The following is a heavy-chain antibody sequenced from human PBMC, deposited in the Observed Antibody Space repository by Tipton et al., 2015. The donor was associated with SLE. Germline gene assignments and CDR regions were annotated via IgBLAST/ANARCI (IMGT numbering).Heavy chain of an antibody. CDR1: GGSPSRGSYY. D-gene: IGHD4-11*01. Sequence: LRLSCTVSGGSPSRGSYYWSWIRQPAGKGLEWIGRIYTSGSTNYKPSLKSRVTMSVDTSKNQFSLKLSSVTAADTAVYYCASWNDYSNYAGFDPWGQGTLVTVSS. V-gene: IGHV4-61*02. J-gene: IGHJ5*02. CDR3: ASWNDYSNYAGFDP. CDR2: IYTSGST.